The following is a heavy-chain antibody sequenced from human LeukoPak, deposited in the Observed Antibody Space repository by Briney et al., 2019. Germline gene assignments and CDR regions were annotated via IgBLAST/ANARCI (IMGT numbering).Heavy chain of an antibody. Sequence: GGSLRLSCAVSGFTFDDYAMHWVRQAPGKGLEWVSGISWNSGDIGYADSVEGRFTISRDNAKNSLYLQMNSLRDEDTAVYYCARDKVVGATFFDYWGQGTLVTVSS. CDR1: GFTFDDYA. J-gene: IGHJ4*02. CDR3: ARDKVVGATFFDY. D-gene: IGHD1-26*01. V-gene: IGHV3-9*01. CDR2: ISWNSGDI.